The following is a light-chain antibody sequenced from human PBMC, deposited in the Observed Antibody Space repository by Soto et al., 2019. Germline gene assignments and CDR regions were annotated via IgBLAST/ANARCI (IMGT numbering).Light chain of an antibody. J-gene: IGLJ2*01. CDR1: SGHSSYI. V-gene: IGLV4-60*02. CDR3: ETWDSNTRV. CDR2: LEGSGSY. Sequence: QLVLTQSSSASASLGSSVKLTCTLSSGHSSYIIACHHQQPGKAPRYLMKLEGSGSYNKGSGVPDRFSGSSSGADRYLTISNLPFEDEANYYCETWDSNTRVFGGGTKLTVL.